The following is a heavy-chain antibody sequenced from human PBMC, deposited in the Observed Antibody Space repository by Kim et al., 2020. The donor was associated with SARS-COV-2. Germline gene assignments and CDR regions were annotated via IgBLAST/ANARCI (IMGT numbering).Heavy chain of an antibody. D-gene: IGHD1-26*01. Sequence: GGSLRLSCAASGFTFSSYAMSWVRQAPGKGLEWVSGITSSGESTNYADSVKGRFTISRDNSKNTLYLEMNSLRAEDTAVYYCAKGQSGNQNMRFDYWGQG. J-gene: IGHJ4*02. CDR1: GFTFSSYA. CDR2: ITSSGEST. V-gene: IGHV3-23*01. CDR3: AKGQSGNQNMRFDY.